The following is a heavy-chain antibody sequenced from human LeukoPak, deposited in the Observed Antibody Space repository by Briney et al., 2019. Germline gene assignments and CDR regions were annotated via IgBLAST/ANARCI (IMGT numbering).Heavy chain of an antibody. Sequence: GGSLRLSCAASGFTFSSYAMSWVRQAPGKGLEWVSAISGSGGSTYYADSVKGRFTISRDNSKNTLYLQMNSLRAEDTAVYYCAKEEQGYCTGGRCYSDGYWGQGTLVTVSS. J-gene: IGHJ4*02. CDR2: ISGSGGST. V-gene: IGHV3-23*01. CDR1: GFTFSSYA. CDR3: AKEEQGYCTGGRCYSDGY. D-gene: IGHD2-15*01.